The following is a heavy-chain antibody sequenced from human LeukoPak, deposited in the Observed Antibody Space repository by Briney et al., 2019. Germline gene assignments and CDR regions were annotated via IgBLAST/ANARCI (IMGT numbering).Heavy chain of an antibody. Sequence: ASVKVSCKASGYTFTGYYMHWVRQAPGQGLEWMGWINPNSGGTNYAQKFQGRVTLTADESTTTAYMELSSLRSEDTAVYFCARDTNYSTSPGAYYMDVWGKGTTVTVSS. V-gene: IGHV1-2*02. J-gene: IGHJ6*03. CDR1: GYTFTGYY. D-gene: IGHD6-6*01. CDR3: ARDTNYSTSPGAYYMDV. CDR2: INPNSGGT.